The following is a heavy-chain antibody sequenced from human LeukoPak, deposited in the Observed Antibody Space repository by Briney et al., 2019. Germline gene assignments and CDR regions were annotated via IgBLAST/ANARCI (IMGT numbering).Heavy chain of an antibody. J-gene: IGHJ6*03. Sequence: GGSLRLSCAASGFTLSSYSMNWVRQAPGKGLEWVSSISSSSSYIYYADSVKGRFTISRDNAKNSLYLQMNSLRAEDTAVYYCARDSAMNYYYMDVWGKGTTVTVSS. V-gene: IGHV3-21*01. CDR3: ARDSAMNYYYMDV. CDR2: ISSSSSYI. D-gene: IGHD1-26*01. CDR1: GFTLSSYS.